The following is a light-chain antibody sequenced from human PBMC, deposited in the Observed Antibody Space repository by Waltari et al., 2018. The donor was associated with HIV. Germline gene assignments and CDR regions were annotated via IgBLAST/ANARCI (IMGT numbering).Light chain of an antibody. Sequence: ASGSPGQSVTISCTGTSSDVGGYNYVSWYQQHPGKAPKLMIYEVSKRPSGVPDRFSGSKSGNTASLTVSGLQAEDEADYYCSSYAGSNNFGVFGGGTKLTVL. CDR2: EVS. CDR1: SSDVGGYNY. CDR3: SSYAGSNNFGV. V-gene: IGLV2-8*01. J-gene: IGLJ2*01.